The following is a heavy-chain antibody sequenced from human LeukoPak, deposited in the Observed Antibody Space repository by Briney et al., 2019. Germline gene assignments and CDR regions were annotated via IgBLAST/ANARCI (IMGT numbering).Heavy chain of an antibody. CDR2: IYYPATP. Sequence: KPSETLSLTCTVSGGSISSSSNYWGWLGQPPGKGWEGNGSIYYPATPFYNPSLNTRFTISVDTSKNQFSLKLSSVTAADTAVYYCARHSGSYYYYYYMDVWGEGTTVTVSS. CDR3: ARHSGSYYYYYYMDV. J-gene: IGHJ6*03. D-gene: IGHD1-26*01. CDR1: GGSISSSSNY. V-gene: IGHV4-39*01.